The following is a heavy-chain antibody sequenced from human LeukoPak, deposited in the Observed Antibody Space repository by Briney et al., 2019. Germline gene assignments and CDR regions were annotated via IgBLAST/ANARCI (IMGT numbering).Heavy chain of an antibody. V-gene: IGHV3-21*04. CDR2: ISSSGSYI. CDR1: GFTFSSYE. D-gene: IGHD4/OR15-4a*01. CDR3: ARRAGAYSHPYDY. J-gene: IGHJ4*02. Sequence: GGSLRLSCAASGFTFSSYEMNWVRQAPGKGLEWVSSISSSGSYIYYADSVKGRFTISRDNSKNTLYLQMNSLRAEDTAVYYCARRAGAYSHPYDYWGQGTLVTVSS.